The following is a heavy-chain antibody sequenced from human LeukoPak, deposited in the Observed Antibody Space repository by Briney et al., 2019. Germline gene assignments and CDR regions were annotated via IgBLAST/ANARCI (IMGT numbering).Heavy chain of an antibody. CDR2: IYHTGST. CDR3: VVSWSPLLFHH. J-gene: IGHJ1*01. Sequence: PSETLSLTCSVSGDSIRSYYYSWIRQSPGKGLEWIGNIYHTGSTNYNPSLKRRDTISIDTSRIQFSLKMSSVTAAHTAVYYCVVSWSPLLFHHWGQGPLLPLPS. V-gene: IGHV4-59*08. CDR1: GDSIRSYY.